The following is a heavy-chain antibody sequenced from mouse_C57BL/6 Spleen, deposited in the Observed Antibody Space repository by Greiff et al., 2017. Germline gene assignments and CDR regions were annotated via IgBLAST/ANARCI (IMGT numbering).Heavy chain of an antibody. CDR3: ARSELGNWYFDV. D-gene: IGHD4-1*01. CDR2: IYPGSGST. J-gene: IGHJ1*03. CDR1: GYTFTSYW. Sequence: VQLQQSGAELVKPGASVKMSCKASGYTFTSYWITWVKQRPGQGLEWIGDIYPGSGSTNYNEKFKSKATLTVDTSSSTAYMQLSSLTSEDSAVYYCARSELGNWYFDVWGTGTTVTVSS. V-gene: IGHV1-55*01.